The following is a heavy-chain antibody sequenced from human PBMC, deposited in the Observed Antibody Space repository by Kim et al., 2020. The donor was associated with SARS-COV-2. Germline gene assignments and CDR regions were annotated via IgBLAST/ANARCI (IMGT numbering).Heavy chain of an antibody. V-gene: IGHV1-8*01. CDR2: MNPNSGKT. J-gene: IGHJ4*02. Sequence: ASVKVSCKASGYTFTSYAINWVRQATGQGLEWMGWMNPNSGKTDYAQKFQGRVTMTRNTSISTAYMELSSLRSEDTAVYYCAREVWFRELLPRYYFDYWGQGPLVTVSS. CDR3: AREVWFRELLPRYYFDY. CDR1: GYTFTSYA. D-gene: IGHD3-10*01.